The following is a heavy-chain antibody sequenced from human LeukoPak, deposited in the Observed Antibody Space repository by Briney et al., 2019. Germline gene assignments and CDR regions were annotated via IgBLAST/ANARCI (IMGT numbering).Heavy chain of an antibody. Sequence: SPTVSCKASGGTFISYTISWVRHAPGQGLEWMGRIIPIFGIANYAQKFQGRVTITADKSTSTAYMELSSLRSEDTAVYYCARGYCSSTSCYYWFDPWGQGTLVTVSS. V-gene: IGHV1-69*02. CDR3: ARGYCSSTSCYYWFDP. J-gene: IGHJ5*02. CDR1: GGTFISYT. CDR2: IIPIFGIA. D-gene: IGHD2-2*01.